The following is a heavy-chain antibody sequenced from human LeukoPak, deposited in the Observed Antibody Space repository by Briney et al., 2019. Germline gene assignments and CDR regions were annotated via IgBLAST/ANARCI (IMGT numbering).Heavy chain of an antibody. CDR2: IYHSGST. J-gene: IGHJ3*02. V-gene: IGHV4-38-2*02. Sequence: SETLSLTCTVSGYSISSGYYWAWIRQPPGKGLEWIGSIYHSGSTYYNPSLKSRVTISVDTSKNQFSLKLSSVTAADTAVYYCARAAYYYDSSGYYIDAFDIWGQGTMVTVSS. D-gene: IGHD3-22*01. CDR3: ARAAYYYDSSGYYIDAFDI. CDR1: GYSISSGYY.